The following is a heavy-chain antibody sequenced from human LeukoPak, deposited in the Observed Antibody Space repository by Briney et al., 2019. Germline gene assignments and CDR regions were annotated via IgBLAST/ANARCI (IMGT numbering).Heavy chain of an antibody. Sequence: PGGSLRLSCAVSGFTFSRNYMRWVRQAPGRGLEWGSIIYSARPTYYAASVNGRFPISRHNSNNTLYLQMNNLRAEDSAVYFCARDRRFGTAWYIWKWGRGTLVAVSS. CDR2: IYSARPT. D-gene: IGHD1-1*01. CDR3: ARDRRFGTAWYIWK. V-gene: IGHV3-53*01. J-gene: IGHJ4*02. CDR1: GFTFSRNY.